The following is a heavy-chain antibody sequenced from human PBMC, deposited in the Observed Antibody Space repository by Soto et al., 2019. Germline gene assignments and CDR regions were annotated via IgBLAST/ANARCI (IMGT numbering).Heavy chain of an antibody. CDR3: ARPFYDSGGFYYSFDF. D-gene: IGHD3-22*01. V-gene: IGHV3-11*06. CDR1: GFTFRNHY. Sequence: GGSLRLSCAASGFTFRNHYMKWIRQAPGKGLEWVSYISGGSDYINYAASVKGRFTISRDNAKNSLYLQMNSLRAEDTAVYYCARPFYDSGGFYYSFDFWGQGILVTVSS. J-gene: IGHJ4*02. CDR2: ISGGSDYI.